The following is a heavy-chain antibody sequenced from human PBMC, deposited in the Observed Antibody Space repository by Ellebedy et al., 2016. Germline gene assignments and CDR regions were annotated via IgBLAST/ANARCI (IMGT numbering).Heavy chain of an antibody. Sequence: ASVKVSCXASGYTFTSYDINWVRQATGQGLEWMGWMNPNSGNTGYAQKFQGRVTITRDTSASTAYMELSSLRSEDTAVYYCARDVVIAAAGTDAFDIWGQGTMVTVSS. CDR2: MNPNSGNT. J-gene: IGHJ3*02. CDR3: ARDVVIAAAGTDAFDI. V-gene: IGHV1-8*01. D-gene: IGHD6-13*01. CDR1: GYTFTSYD.